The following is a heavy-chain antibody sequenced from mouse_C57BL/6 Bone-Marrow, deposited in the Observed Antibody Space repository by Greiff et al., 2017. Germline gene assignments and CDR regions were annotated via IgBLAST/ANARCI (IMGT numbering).Heavy chain of an antibody. CDR3: GRGGGSSYVWYCDV. CDR2: INSDGGST. Sequence: EVQLVESGGGLVQPGESLKLSCESNEYEFPSHDMSWVRKTPEKRLELVAAINSDGGSTYYPDTMERRFIISRDTTTKTLYLQMSSLRSEDAALYYCGRGGGSSYVWYCDVWGTGTTVTVSS. D-gene: IGHD1-1*01. CDR1: EYEFPSHD. V-gene: IGHV5-2*01. J-gene: IGHJ1*03.